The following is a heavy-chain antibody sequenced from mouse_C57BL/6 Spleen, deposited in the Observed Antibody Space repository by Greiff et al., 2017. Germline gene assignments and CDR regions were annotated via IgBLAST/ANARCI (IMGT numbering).Heavy chain of an antibody. Sequence: EVKVEESGGGLVQPGGSMKLSCVASGFTFSNYWMNWVRQSPEKGLEWVAQIRLKSDNYATHYAESVKGRFTISRDDSKSSVYLQMNNLRAEDTGIYYCTGLLPFAYWGQGTLVTVSA. D-gene: IGHD2-10*01. V-gene: IGHV6-3*01. CDR2: IRLKSDNYAT. CDR1: GFTFSNYW. J-gene: IGHJ3*01. CDR3: TGLLPFAY.